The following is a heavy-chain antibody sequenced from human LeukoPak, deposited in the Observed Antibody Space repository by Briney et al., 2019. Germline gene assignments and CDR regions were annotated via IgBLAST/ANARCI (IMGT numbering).Heavy chain of an antibody. Sequence: GSLRLSCAASGFTFSDYYMSWIRQAPGKGLEWVSYISSSGSTIYYADSVKGRFTISRDNAKNSLYLQMNSLRAEDTALYYCAKSAVQYSSSWYYFDYWGQGTLVTVSS. J-gene: IGHJ4*02. CDR2: ISSSGSTI. D-gene: IGHD6-13*01. V-gene: IGHV3-11*01. CDR1: GFTFSDYY. CDR3: AKSAVQYSSSWYYFDY.